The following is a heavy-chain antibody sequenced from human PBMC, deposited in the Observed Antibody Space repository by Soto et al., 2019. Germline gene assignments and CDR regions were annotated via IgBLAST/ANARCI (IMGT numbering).Heavy chain of an antibody. Sequence: QITLKEAGPTLVKPTQTLTLTCTFSGFSLTTSGLGVGWVRQSPGKALECLALIYWDDTKHYNPSLQSRLTXXXXXXXXXXXXXXXXXXXXXXXXXXXXXXXXRGYFDNWGLGTLVTVSS. CDR1: GFSLTTSGLG. V-gene: IGHV2-5*02. CDR3: XXXXXRGYFDN. J-gene: IGHJ4*03. CDR2: IYWDDTK.